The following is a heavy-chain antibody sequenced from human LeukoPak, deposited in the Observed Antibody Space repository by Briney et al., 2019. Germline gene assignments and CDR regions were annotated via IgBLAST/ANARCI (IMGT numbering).Heavy chain of an antibody. CDR3: ARGSLWFGELSGFDY. Sequence: GASVKVSCKASGYTFTGYYMHWVRQAPGQGLEWMGWINPNSGGTNYAQKFQGRVTMTRDTSISTAYMELSRLRSDDTAVYYCARGSLWFGELSGFDYWGQRTLVTVSS. J-gene: IGHJ4*02. CDR2: INPNSGGT. D-gene: IGHD3-10*01. CDR1: GYTFTGYY. V-gene: IGHV1-2*02.